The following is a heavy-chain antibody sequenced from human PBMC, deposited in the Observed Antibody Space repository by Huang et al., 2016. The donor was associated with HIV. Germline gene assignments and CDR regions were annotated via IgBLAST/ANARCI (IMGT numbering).Heavy chain of an antibody. Sequence: LQLQESGPGLVKSSETLSLICTVSVGSISSSSYYWGWIRQPPGKGPEWVGSIYYSGNTYYNPPLKSRVTISVDTSKNQFSLKVNSVTAADTAVYYCARHGRVAGHYYNNMDVWGRGTTVTVSS. J-gene: IGHJ6*02. D-gene: IGHD6-19*01. CDR1: VGSISSSSYY. CDR3: ARHGRVAGHYYNNMDV. V-gene: IGHV4-39*01. CDR2: IYYSGNT.